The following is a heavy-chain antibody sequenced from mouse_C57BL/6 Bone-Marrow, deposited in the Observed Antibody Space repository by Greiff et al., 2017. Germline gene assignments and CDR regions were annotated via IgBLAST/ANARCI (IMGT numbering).Heavy chain of an antibody. V-gene: IGHV1-26*01. D-gene: IGHD2-4*01. CDR2: INPNNGGT. CDR3: ARGGWRLRRVYDMDY. Sequence: VQLQQSGPELVKPGASVKISCKASGYTFTDYYMNWVKQSHGKSLEWIGDINPNNGGTSYNQKLKGKAILTVDKSSSTAYMELRSLTSGDSAVYYCARGGWRLRRVYDMDYWGRGTSVTVSS. CDR1: GYTFTDYY. J-gene: IGHJ4*01.